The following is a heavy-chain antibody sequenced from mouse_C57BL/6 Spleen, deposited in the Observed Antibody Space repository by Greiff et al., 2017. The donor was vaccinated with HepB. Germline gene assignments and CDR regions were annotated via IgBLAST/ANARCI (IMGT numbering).Heavy chain of an antibody. Sequence: GGGLVQPKGSLKLSCAASGFSFNTYAMNWVRQAPGKGLEWVARIRSKSNNYATYYADSVKDRFTISRDDSESMLYLQMNNLKTEDTAMYYCVRDYYGSIFYAMDYWGQGTSVTVSS. CDR3: VRDYYGSIFYAMDY. V-gene: IGHV10-1*01. CDR2: IRSKSNNYAT. D-gene: IGHD1-1*01. CDR1: GFSFNTYA. J-gene: IGHJ4*01.